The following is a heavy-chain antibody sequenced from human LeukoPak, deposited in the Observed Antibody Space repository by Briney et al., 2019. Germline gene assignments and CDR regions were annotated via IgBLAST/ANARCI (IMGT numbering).Heavy chain of an antibody. CDR3: ASCLRDLIVGASPAYYYYYMDV. D-gene: IGHD1-26*01. V-gene: IGHV1-69*01. J-gene: IGHJ6*03. CDR2: IIPIFGTA. Sequence: SVKVSCKASGGTFSSYAISWVRQAPGQGLEWMGGIIPIFGTANYAQKFQGRVTVTADESTSTAYMELSSLRSEDTAVYYCASCLRDLIVGASPAYYYYYMDVWGKGTTVTVSS. CDR1: GGTFSSYA.